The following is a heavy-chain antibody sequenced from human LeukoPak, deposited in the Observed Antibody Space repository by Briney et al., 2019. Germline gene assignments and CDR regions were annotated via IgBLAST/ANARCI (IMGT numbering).Heavy chain of an antibody. V-gene: IGHV3-23*01. CDR3: AKGFDH. Sequence: GGSLRLSCVASGFTFSTYGMAWVRQPPGKGREWLSAITGNGDDTYYAASVKGRFTISRENSKNTLYLQMNSLRAEDTAVYYCAKGFDHWGQGTLVTVSS. J-gene: IGHJ4*02. CDR2: ITGNGDDT. CDR1: GFTFSTYG.